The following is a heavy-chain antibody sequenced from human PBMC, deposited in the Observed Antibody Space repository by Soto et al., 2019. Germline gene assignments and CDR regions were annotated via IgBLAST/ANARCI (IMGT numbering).Heavy chain of an antibody. Sequence: GGSLRLSCAASGFSFSGSAMHWVRQASGKGLEWVGRIRSKANSYATAYAASVKGRFTISRDDSKNTAYLQMNSLKTEDTAVYYCTRDSTYYDILTGDDNWFDPWGQGTLVTVSS. CDR3: TRDSTYYDILTGDDNWFDP. CDR1: GFSFSGSA. V-gene: IGHV3-73*01. CDR2: IRSKANSYAT. D-gene: IGHD3-9*01. J-gene: IGHJ5*02.